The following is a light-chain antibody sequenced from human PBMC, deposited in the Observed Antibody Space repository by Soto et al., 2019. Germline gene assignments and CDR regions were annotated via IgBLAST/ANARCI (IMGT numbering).Light chain of an antibody. CDR3: QQRSNWPSIT. CDR1: QSVGSS. Sequence: DIVLTQSPATLSLSPGERATLSCRASQSVGSSLAWYQQKPGQAPRLLIYDSSNRATGIPARFSGSGSWTDFTLTIISLEPEDFAVYYCQQRSNWPSITFGQGTRLEIK. CDR2: DSS. V-gene: IGKV3-11*01. J-gene: IGKJ5*01.